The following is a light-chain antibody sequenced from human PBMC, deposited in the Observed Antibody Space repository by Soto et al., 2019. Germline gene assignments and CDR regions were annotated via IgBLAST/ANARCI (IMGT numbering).Light chain of an antibody. V-gene: IGKV3-20*01. CDR3: QQYGSSPPGLT. Sequence: ESVLTQSPGTLTLSPGERATLSCRASQSVSSSYLAWYQQKPGQAPRLLIHGASSRATGIPDRFSGSGSGTDFTLTISRLEPEDFAVYYCQQYGSSPPGLTFGGGTKVEIK. CDR2: GAS. J-gene: IGKJ4*01. CDR1: QSVSSSY.